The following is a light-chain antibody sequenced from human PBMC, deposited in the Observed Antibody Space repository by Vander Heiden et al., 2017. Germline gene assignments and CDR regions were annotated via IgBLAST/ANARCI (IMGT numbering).Light chain of an antibody. CDR1: QGISSY. Sequence: DIQLTQSPSFLSVSVGDRVTITCRASQGISSYLAWYQQKPGKAPKLLIYAASTLQRGVPSRFSGSGYGTEFTLTISSRQPEDFATYYCQHLKSYPHLTFGGGTKVEIK. V-gene: IGKV1-9*01. CDR3: QHLKSYPHLT. CDR2: AAS. J-gene: IGKJ4*01.